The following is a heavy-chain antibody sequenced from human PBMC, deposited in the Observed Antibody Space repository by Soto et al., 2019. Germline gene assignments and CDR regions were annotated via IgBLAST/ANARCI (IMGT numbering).Heavy chain of an antibody. V-gene: IGHV6-1*01. CDR3: ARHLRGYNWPNLEADAFDI. Sequence: PSQTLSLTCAISGDSVSSNSAAWNWIRQSPSRGLEWLGRTYYRSKWYNDYAVSVKSRITINPDTSKNQFSLQLNSVTPEATAVYYCARHLRGYNWPNLEADAFDIWGRVKMVTVSS. D-gene: IGHD1-1*01. CDR2: TYYRSKWYN. J-gene: IGHJ3*02. CDR1: GDSVSSNSAA.